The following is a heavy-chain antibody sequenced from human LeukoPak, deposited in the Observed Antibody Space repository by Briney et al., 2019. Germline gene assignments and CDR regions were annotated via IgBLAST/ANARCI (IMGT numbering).Heavy chain of an antibody. Sequence: PGGSLRLSCAASGFTFSSYWMSWVRQAPGKGLEWVANIKQDGSEKYYVDSVKGRFTISRDNAKNSLYLQMNSLRAEDTAVYYCARDLFYGSGSYYNPLGYWGQGTLVTVSS. CDR3: ARDLFYGSGSYYNPLGY. J-gene: IGHJ4*02. V-gene: IGHV3-7*01. CDR1: GFTFSSYW. D-gene: IGHD3-10*01. CDR2: IKQDGSEK.